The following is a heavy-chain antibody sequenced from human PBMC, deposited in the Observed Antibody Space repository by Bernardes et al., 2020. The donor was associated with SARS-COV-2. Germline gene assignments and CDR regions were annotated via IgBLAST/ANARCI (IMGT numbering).Heavy chain of an antibody. J-gene: IGHJ6*02. CDR2: MNPNSGNT. D-gene: IGHD3-3*01. V-gene: IGHV1-8*01. Sequence: ASVKVSCKASGYTFTSYDINWVRQATGQGLEWMGWMNPNSGNTGYAQKFQGRVTMTRNTSISTAYMELSSLRSEDTAVYYCARHVATIFGVMGMDVWGQGTTVTVSS. CDR3: ARHVATIFGVMGMDV. CDR1: GYTFTSYD.